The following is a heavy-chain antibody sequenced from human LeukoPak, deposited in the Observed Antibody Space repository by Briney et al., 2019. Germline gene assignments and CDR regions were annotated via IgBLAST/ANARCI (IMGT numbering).Heavy chain of an antibody. J-gene: IGHJ5*02. CDR3: ARGSFGYCSGGSCSWFDP. Sequence: GGSLRLSCAASGFTFSDYYMSWIRQAPGKGLEGVSYISSSGSTIYYADSVKGRFTISRDNAKNSLYLQMNSLRAEDTAVYYCARGSFGYCSGGSCSWFDPWGQGTLITVSS. D-gene: IGHD2-15*01. CDR2: ISSSGSTI. CDR1: GFTFSDYY. V-gene: IGHV3-11*01.